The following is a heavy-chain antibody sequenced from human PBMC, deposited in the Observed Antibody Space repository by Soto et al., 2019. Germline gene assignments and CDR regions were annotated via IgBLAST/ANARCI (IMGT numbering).Heavy chain of an antibody. CDR3: ARDHYDILTGYSPFHYFGMDV. Sequence: GASVKVSCKATGYTFTNYGISWVRQAPGQGLEWMGWISAYNGNTNYAQKLQGRVTMTTDISTSTAYMELRSLRSDDTAVYYCARDHYDILTGYSPFHYFGMDVWGQGTTVTVSS. J-gene: IGHJ6*02. CDR1: GYTFTNYG. D-gene: IGHD3-9*01. V-gene: IGHV1-18*01. CDR2: ISAYNGNT.